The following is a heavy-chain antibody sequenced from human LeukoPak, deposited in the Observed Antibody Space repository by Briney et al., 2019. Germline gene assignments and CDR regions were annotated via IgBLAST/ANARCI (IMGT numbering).Heavy chain of an antibody. J-gene: IGHJ4*02. CDR2: ISAYNGNT. D-gene: IGHD1-26*01. V-gene: IGHV1-18*01. CDR1: GYTFTSYG. CDR3: ARDPKWELLSPIPYYFDY. Sequence: ASVTVSCTASGYTFTSYGISWVRQAPGQGLEWMGWISAYNGNTNYAQKLQGRVTMTTDTSTSTAYMELRSLRSDDTAVYYCARDPKWELLSPIPYYFDYWGQGTLVTVSS.